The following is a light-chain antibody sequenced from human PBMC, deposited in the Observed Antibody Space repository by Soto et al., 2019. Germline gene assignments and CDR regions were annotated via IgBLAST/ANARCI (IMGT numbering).Light chain of an antibody. V-gene: IGKV3-20*01. Sequence: EIVLTQSPGTLSLSPGERATLSCSASQSVSSKYLAWYQPKPGQAPRVLIYGTSIRASGVPERFSGGGSGTAFTLTITRLEPEDFAVDYCQQYGSSLFTFGPGTKVDFK. CDR3: QQYGSSLFT. CDR1: QSVSSKY. J-gene: IGKJ3*01. CDR2: GTS.